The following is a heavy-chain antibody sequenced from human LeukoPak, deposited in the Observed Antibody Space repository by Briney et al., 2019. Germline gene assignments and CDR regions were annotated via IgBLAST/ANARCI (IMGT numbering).Heavy chain of an antibody. V-gene: IGHV3-53*01. D-gene: IGHD6-19*01. CDR1: GFTASSNY. Sequence: KSGGSLRLSCAASGFTASSNYMSWVRQAPGKGLEWVSVIYSGGSTYYADSVKGRFTISRDNSKNTLYLQMNSLRAEDTAVYYCARAAAGPSSSGWLYFDYWGQGTLVTVSS. J-gene: IGHJ4*02. CDR3: ARAAAGPSSSGWLYFDY. CDR2: IYSGGST.